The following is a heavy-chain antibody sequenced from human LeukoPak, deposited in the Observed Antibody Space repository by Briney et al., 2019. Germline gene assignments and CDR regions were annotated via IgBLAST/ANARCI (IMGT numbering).Heavy chain of an antibody. V-gene: IGHV3-48*04. CDR3: ARYGSGSYHYYYGMDV. D-gene: IGHD3-10*01. CDR2: ISSSGSTI. Sequence: GGSLRLSCAASGFTFSSYAMSWVRQAPGKGLEWVSYISSSGSTIYYADSVKGRFTISRDNAKNSLYLQMNSLRAEDTAVYYCARYGSGSYHYYYGMDVWGQGTTVTVSS. CDR1: GFTFSSYA. J-gene: IGHJ6*02.